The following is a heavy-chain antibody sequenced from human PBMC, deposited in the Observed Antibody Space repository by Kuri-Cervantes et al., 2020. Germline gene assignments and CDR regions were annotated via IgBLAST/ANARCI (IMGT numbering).Heavy chain of an antibody. J-gene: IGHJ4*02. Sequence: GESLKISCAASGFTVSDNYMTWVRQAPGKELEWVSITYPGGTTYYAHSVKGRFTISRDSAKNTLYFQMNSLRVEDTAVYYCVRDDPSGRGVTLDYWGQGTLVTVSS. CDR2: TYPGGTT. D-gene: IGHD3-10*01. CDR3: VRDDPSGRGVTLDY. V-gene: IGHV3-53*01. CDR1: GFTVSDNY.